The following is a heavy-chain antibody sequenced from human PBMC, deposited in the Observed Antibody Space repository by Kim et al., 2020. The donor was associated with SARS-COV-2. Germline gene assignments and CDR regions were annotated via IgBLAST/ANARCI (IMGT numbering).Heavy chain of an antibody. D-gene: IGHD3-10*01. V-gene: IGHV3-30*18. Sequence: GGSLRLSCVGSGFIFSNYAMHWVRRAPGKGLEWVSATLFAESNKYYADFAKGRFTISRDNSKNTLFLQMNSLSPEDTAVYFFVKDRFGSGTIYYDSWGQG. CDR3: VKDRFGSGTIYYDS. J-gene: IGHJ4*02. CDR1: GFIFSNYA. CDR2: TLFAESNK.